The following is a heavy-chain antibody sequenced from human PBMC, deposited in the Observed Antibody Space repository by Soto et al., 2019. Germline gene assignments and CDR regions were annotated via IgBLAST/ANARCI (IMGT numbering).Heavy chain of an antibody. CDR2: ISWNSGSI. CDR1: GFTFDDYA. J-gene: IGHJ3*02. Sequence: GGSLRLSCAASGFTFDDYAMHWVRQAPGKGLEWVSGISWNSGSIGYADSVKGRFTISRDNAKNSLYLQMNSLRAEDTALYYCAKDNCSSTSCYNAFDIWGQGTMVTVSS. D-gene: IGHD2-2*02. CDR3: AKDNCSSTSCYNAFDI. V-gene: IGHV3-9*01.